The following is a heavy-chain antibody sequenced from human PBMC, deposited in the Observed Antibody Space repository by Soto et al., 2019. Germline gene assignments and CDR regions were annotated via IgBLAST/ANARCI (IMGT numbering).Heavy chain of an antibody. D-gene: IGHD6-19*01. V-gene: IGHV3-23*01. CDR2: ISGSGGST. J-gene: IGHJ4*02. CDR3: AKSPRRSSGPIDDY. Sequence: GGSLRLSCAASGFTFSSYAMSWVRQAPGKGLEWVSAISGSGGSTYYADSVKGRFTISRDNSKNTLYLQMNSLRAEDTAVYYCAKSPRRSSGPIDDYWGQGTLVTVSS. CDR1: GFTFSSYA.